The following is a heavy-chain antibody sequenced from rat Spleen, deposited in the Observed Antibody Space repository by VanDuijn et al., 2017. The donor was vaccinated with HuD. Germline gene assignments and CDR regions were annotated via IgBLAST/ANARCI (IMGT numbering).Heavy chain of an antibody. CDR1: GFTFNNYV. D-gene: IGHD1-9*01. CDR2: ISYGDTSGHSST. J-gene: IGHJ2*01. CDR3: ARRHYGYTDYFDY. Sequence: EVQLVESGGGLVQPGRSLKLSCAASGFTFNNYVMTWVRQAPAKGLEWVATISYGDTSGHSSTYYRDSVKGRFTISRDNAKSTLSLQMDSLRSEDTATYYCARRHYGYTDYFDYWGQGVMVTVSS. V-gene: IGHV5-29*01.